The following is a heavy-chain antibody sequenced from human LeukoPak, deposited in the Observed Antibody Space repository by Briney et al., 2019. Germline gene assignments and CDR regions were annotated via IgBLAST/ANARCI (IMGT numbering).Heavy chain of an antibody. V-gene: IGHV1-18*01. Sequence: GASVTVSCKASGFRFPNYGVTWARQAPGQGLEWMGSISAYSGDTNYVQNLQGRVTLTTDTSTNTAYMGLQSLRSDDTAVYYCARRTSWYADYWGQGTLVTVSS. D-gene: IGHD2-2*01. CDR1: GFRFPNYG. CDR2: ISAYSGDT. CDR3: ARRTSWYADY. J-gene: IGHJ4*02.